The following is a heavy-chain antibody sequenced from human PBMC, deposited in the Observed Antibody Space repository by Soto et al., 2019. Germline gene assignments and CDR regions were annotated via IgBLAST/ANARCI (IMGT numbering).Heavy chain of an antibody. D-gene: IGHD3-9*01. Sequence: QVQLVESRGVVVQPGGSLRLSCAASGFTFSRYCMHWVRQAPGKGLEWVAVISFDGSYKYYADSVKGRFIISRDNSKNSLYLKMNSLRAEDTAVYYCAKGTSDILTGYPSYLYFDLWGRGTLVTVSS. V-gene: IGHV3-30*18. CDR1: GFTFSRYC. CDR3: AKGTSDILTGYPSYLYFDL. J-gene: IGHJ2*01. CDR2: ISFDGSYK.